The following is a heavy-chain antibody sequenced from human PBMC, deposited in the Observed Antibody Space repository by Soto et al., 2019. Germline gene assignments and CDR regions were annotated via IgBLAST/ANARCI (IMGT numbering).Heavy chain of an antibody. Sequence: QEQLVESGGGVVQPGRSLRLSCAASGFTFSSYGMHWVRQAPGKGMEWVAVIWYDGSNKYYVESVKGRFTISRDNSKNTLYLQMNSLRAEDTAVYYCARSRSGWDDGYFDLWGRGTLVTVSS. J-gene: IGHJ2*01. CDR2: IWYDGSNK. V-gene: IGHV3-33*01. D-gene: IGHD6-19*01. CDR3: ARSRSGWDDGYFDL. CDR1: GFTFSSYG.